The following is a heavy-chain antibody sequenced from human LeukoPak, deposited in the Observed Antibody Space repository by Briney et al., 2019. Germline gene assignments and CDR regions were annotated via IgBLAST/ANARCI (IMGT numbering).Heavy chain of an antibody. CDR3: ARSRRLVGVVVPAAISLSWFDP. V-gene: IGHV4-34*01. Sequence: KPSETLSLTCAVYGGSFSGYYWSWIRQPPGKGLEWIGEINHSGSTNYNPSLKSRVTISVDTSKNQFSLKLSSVTAADTAVYYCARSRRLVGVVVPAAISLSWFDPWGQGTLVTVSS. CDR1: GGSFSGYY. CDR2: INHSGST. D-gene: IGHD2-2*01. J-gene: IGHJ5*02.